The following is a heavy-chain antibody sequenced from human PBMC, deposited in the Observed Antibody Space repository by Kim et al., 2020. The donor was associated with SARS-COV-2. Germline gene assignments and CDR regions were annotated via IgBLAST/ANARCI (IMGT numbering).Heavy chain of an antibody. D-gene: IGHD6-25*01. J-gene: IGHJ4*02. CDR2: INTLSDHT. CDR1: GYTSTNYG. V-gene: IGHV1-18*01. CDR3: ATTCSFSNSGNYFDY. Sequence: ASVKVSCKVSGYTSTNYGISWVRQAPGQGLEWMGRINTLSDHTNSVDKFQDRVTMTTVPSTNTVSMELRRLTSDDTAVYYCATTCSFSNSGNYFDYWGQG.